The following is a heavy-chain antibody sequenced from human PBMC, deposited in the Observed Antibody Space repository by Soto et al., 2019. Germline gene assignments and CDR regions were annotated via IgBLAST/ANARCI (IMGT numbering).Heavy chain of an antibody. V-gene: IGHV3-30-3*01. J-gene: IGHJ4*02. CDR1: GFTFSSYT. D-gene: IGHD1-7*01. CDR3: ASERTGTADY. CDR2: IVYDGSNK. Sequence: QVQLVETGGGVVQPGRSLRLSCEASGFTFSSYTIHWVRQAPGKGLEWVAVIVYDGSNKYYADSVKGRFTISRDNSKNTLYLQTNRLSAEDTAVYYCASERTGTADYWGQGTLVTVSS.